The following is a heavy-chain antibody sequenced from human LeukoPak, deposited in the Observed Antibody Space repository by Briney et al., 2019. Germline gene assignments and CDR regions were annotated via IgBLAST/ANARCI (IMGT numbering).Heavy chain of an antibody. D-gene: IGHD3-10*01. CDR3: ARDQPDYYGSGSYPSRPYYYYGMDV. J-gene: IGHJ6*02. CDR1: GYTFTGYY. CDR2: INPNSGGT. Sequence: VASVKVSCKASGYTFTGYYMHWVRQAPGQGLEWMGWINPNSGGTNYAQKFQGWVTMTRDTSISTAYMELSRLRSDDTAVYYCARDQPDYYGSGSYPSRPYYYYGMDVWGQGTTVTVSS. V-gene: IGHV1-2*04.